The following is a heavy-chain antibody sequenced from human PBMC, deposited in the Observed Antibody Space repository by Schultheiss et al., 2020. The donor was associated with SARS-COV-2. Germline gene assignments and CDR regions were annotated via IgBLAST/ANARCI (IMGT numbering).Heavy chain of an antibody. V-gene: IGHV3-11*01. Sequence: GGSLRLSCAASGFTFSDYYMSWIRQAPGKGLEWVSYISSSGSTIYYADSVKGRFTISRDNAKNSLYLQMNSLRAEDTAVYYCARGYTTYYYDSSGSIPPDYWGQGTLVTVSS. J-gene: IGHJ4*02. D-gene: IGHD3-22*01. CDR3: ARGYTTYYYDSSGSIPPDY. CDR2: ISSSGSTI. CDR1: GFTFSDYY.